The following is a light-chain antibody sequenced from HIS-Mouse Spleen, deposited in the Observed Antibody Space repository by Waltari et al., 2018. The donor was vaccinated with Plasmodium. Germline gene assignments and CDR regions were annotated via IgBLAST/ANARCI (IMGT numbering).Light chain of an antibody. V-gene: IGLV3-10*01. Sequence: SYELTHPPSVPVSPGQTARIPCSGDALPKKYAYWYQQKSGQAPVLVIYEDSKRPSGIPERFSGSSSGTMATLSISGAQVEDEADYYCYSTDSSGNHRVFGGGTKLTVL. CDR2: EDS. CDR1: ALPKKY. J-gene: IGLJ3*02. CDR3: YSTDSSGNHRV.